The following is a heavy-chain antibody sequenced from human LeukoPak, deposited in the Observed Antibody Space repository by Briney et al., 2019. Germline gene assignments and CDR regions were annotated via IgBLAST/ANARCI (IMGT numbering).Heavy chain of an antibody. CDR3: ASYYYDGSGYLFDY. CDR2: IYPGDSET. D-gene: IGHD3-22*01. J-gene: IGHJ4*02. Sequence: GESLRISCKGSGYSFTSYWISWVRQMPGKGLEWMGIIYPGDSETRYSPSFQGQVTISADKSISTAYLQWSSLKASDTAIYFCASYYYDGSGYLFDYWGQGTLVTVSS. V-gene: IGHV5-51*01. CDR1: GYSFTSYW.